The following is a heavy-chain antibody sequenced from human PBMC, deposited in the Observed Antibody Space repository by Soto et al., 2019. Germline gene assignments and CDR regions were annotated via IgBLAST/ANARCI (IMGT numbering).Heavy chain of an antibody. CDR1: GFTVTSHA. Sequence: EVQLLESGGGVVQRGGSLRLSCAASGFTVTSHAMSWVRQAPGKGLEWVSSISGSGDGTYYGDSVKGRFTISRDSSSSILYLEMKNLRGEDTAVYFCTRSRRSILMVYGFGGMDVWGQGTTVTVSS. V-gene: IGHV3-23*01. J-gene: IGHJ6*02. CDR3: TRSRRSILMVYGFGGMDV. D-gene: IGHD2-8*01. CDR2: ISGSGDGT.